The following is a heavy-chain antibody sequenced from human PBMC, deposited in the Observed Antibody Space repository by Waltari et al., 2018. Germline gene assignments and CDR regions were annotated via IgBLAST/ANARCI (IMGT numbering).Heavy chain of an antibody. V-gene: IGHV4-59*01. CDR1: GDSINNYY. D-gene: IGHD3-3*01. J-gene: IGHJ4*02. CDR2: IAYNGRT. CDR3: GRSYDFWSGYPLDY. Sequence: QVQLQESGPGLVKPSETLSLTCAVSGDSINNYYWNWIRQPPGKELEGIGYIAYNGRTNYNPPPKSRVTISVDTSKTQFSLKLTSVTAADTAVYYCGRSYDFWSGYPLDYWGPGSLVTVSS.